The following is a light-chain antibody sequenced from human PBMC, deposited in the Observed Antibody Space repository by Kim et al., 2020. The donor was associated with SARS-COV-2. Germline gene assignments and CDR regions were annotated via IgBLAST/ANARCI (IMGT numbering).Light chain of an antibody. CDR2: GAS. V-gene: IGKV3-20*01. Sequence: SPGERATLSCRASQSDSNSYLAWCQQKHGQAPRLLIYGASSRATGILDRCSGSGSGTDFTFSISRLEPEDVAVYYCQQYGSSPLTFGGGSKVDIK. CDR3: QQYGSSPLT. J-gene: IGKJ4*01. CDR1: QSDSNSY.